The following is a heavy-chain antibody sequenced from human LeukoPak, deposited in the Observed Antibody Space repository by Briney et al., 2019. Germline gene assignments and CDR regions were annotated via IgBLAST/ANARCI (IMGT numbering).Heavy chain of an antibody. J-gene: IGHJ3*02. V-gene: IGHV3-66*01. D-gene: IGHD3-10*01. Sequence: PGGSLRLSCAASGFTVSSNYMSWVRQAPGKGLEWVSVIYSGGNTYNADSVKGRFTIYRDNSRNTVYLQMNSLRAGDTAVYYCARVSGSGINDAFDIWGQGTMVTVSS. CDR2: IYSGGNT. CDR3: ARVSGSGINDAFDI. CDR1: GFTVSSNY.